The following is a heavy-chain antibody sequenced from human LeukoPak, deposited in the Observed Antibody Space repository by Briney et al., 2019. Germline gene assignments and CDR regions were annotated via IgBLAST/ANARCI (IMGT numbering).Heavy chain of an antibody. CDR3: ARSPAYYYYYMDV. CDR2: INAGNRNT. V-gene: IGHV1-3*03. Sequence: ASVKVSCKASGYIFTNYAMHWVRQAPGQRLEWMGWINAGNRNTKYSQEFQGRVTITRDTSASTAYMELSSLRSEDVAVYYCARSPAYYYYYMDVWGKGTTVTVSS. J-gene: IGHJ6*03. CDR1: GYIFTNYA.